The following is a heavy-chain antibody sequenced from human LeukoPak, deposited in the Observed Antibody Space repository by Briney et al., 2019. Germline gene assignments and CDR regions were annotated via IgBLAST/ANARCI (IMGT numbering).Heavy chain of an antibody. CDR1: GGSISSNSHF. V-gene: IGHV4-39*07. D-gene: IGHD1-26*01. J-gene: IGHJ4*02. Sequence: SETLSLTCTVSGGSISSNSHFWDWIRQSPGKGLEWIGTIYYSGSTYYSPSLKSRVTISVNTSKNQFSLKLTSVTAADTAVYYCARGGVGATDDFDYWGQGTLVTVSS. CDR3: ARGGVGATDDFDY. CDR2: IYYSGST.